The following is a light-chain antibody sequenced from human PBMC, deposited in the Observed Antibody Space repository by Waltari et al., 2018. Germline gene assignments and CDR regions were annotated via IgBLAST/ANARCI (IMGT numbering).Light chain of an antibody. CDR2: AAS. V-gene: IGKV1-NL1*01. J-gene: IGKJ2*01. Sequence: DIQMTQSPSSLSASVGDRVTITCRASQDLSDSFAWYQQKPGKAPKLLLYAASTLESGVPSRFSGSGSGTDYTLTISSLQPEDSATYHCQHYYSTPYAFGPGTKLEIK. CDR3: QHYYSTPYA. CDR1: QDLSDS.